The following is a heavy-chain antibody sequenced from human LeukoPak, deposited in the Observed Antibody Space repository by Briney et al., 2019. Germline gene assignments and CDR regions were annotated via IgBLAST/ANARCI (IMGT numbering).Heavy chain of an antibody. CDR1: GFTFSSYG. CDR3: ATDDYGAFDY. CDR2: ISSSSSYI. V-gene: IGHV3-21*01. D-gene: IGHD4/OR15-4a*01. Sequence: GGSLRLSCAASGFTFSSYGMHWVRQAPGKGLEWVSSISSSSSYIYYADSVKGRFTISRDNAKNSLFLQMHSLRAEDTAVYYCATDDYGAFDYWGQGTLVTVSS. J-gene: IGHJ4*02.